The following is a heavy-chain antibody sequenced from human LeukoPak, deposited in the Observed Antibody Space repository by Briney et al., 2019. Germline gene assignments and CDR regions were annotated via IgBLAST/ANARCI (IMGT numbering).Heavy chain of an antibody. D-gene: IGHD2-15*01. CDR1: GGSIGGGDFY. Sequence: PSETLSLTCTVSGGSIGGGDFYWSWIRQPPGKGLEWLGYIYDTESTYYNPFLNGRVTISVDKSKSQFSLKLSSVTAADTAVYYCARAGPGYCSGGSCYSWYFDLWGRGTLVTVSS. J-gene: IGHJ2*01. V-gene: IGHV4-61*08. CDR3: ARAGPGYCSGGSCYSWYFDL. CDR2: IYDTEST.